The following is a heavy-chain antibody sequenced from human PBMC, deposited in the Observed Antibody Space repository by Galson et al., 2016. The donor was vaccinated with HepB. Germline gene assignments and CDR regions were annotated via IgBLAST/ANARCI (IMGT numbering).Heavy chain of an antibody. CDR2: ISSSSNYI. Sequence: SLRLSCAASGFTFSTYSMNWVRQAPGKGLEWVSSISSSSNYIYYADSVKGRFTISRDSAKNSLYLQRNSLRADDTAVYYCARDIFSEWELPGDFDYWGQGTLVTVSA. J-gene: IGHJ4*02. V-gene: IGHV3-21*01. CDR1: GFTFSTYS. CDR3: ARDIFSEWELPGDFDY. D-gene: IGHD1-26*01.